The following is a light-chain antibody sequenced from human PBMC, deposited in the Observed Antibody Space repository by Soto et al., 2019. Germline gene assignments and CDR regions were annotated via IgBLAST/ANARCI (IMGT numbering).Light chain of an antibody. CDR3: GSWDSSLSAYV. V-gene: IGLV1-51*01. CDR2: DDN. J-gene: IGLJ1*01. Sequence: QSVLTQPPSVSAAPGQKGTISCSGSSSNLGGNSVSWYQQLPGTAPKLLIYDDNKRPSVIPDRFSGSKSGTSATLGITGFQTGDEADYYCGSWDSSLSAYVFGTGTKVTVL. CDR1: SSNLGGNS.